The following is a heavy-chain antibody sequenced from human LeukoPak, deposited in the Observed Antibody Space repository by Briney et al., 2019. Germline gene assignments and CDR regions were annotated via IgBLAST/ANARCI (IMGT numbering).Heavy chain of an antibody. J-gene: IGHJ4*02. Sequence: PSETLSLTCAVYGGSFSGYYWSWIRQPPGKGLEWIGEINHSGSTNYNPSLKSRVTISVDTSKNQFSLKLSSVTAADTAVYYCARGRHFVLRFLEWFHTEFDYWGQGTLVTVSS. CDR2: INHSGST. CDR3: ARGRHFVLRFLEWFHTEFDY. D-gene: IGHD3-3*01. CDR1: GGSFSGYY. V-gene: IGHV4-34*01.